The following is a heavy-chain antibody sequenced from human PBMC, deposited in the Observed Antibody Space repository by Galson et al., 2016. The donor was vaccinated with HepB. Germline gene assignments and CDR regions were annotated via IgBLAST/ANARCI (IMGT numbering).Heavy chain of an antibody. V-gene: IGHV3-53*01. Sequence: SLRLSCAVSGFTVNTNYMNWVRQAPGKGLEWVSVIYSGDNTDYAYSVKGRFTISSDNSKNTLYLQMNGLRAEDTAVYYCARDRYNCAYWGQGTLVTVSS. D-gene: IGHD5-24*01. J-gene: IGHJ4*02. CDR2: IYSGDNT. CDR3: ARDRYNCAY. CDR1: GFTVNTNY.